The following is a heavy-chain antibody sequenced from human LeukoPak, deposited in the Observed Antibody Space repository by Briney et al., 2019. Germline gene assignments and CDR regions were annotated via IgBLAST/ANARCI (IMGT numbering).Heavy chain of an antibody. CDR2: IYYSGST. D-gene: IGHD3-22*01. Sequence: SETPSLTCTVSGGSISSYYWSWLRQPPGKGLEWIGYIYYSGSTNYNPSLKCRVTISVDTSKNQFSLKLSSVTAADTAVYYCARDRFGGYGAFDIWGQGTMVTVSS. CDR3: ARDRFGGYGAFDI. CDR1: GGSISSYY. V-gene: IGHV4-59*01. J-gene: IGHJ3*02.